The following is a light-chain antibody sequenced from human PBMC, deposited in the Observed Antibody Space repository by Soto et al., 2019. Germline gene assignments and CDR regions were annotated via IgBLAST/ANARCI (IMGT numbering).Light chain of an antibody. V-gene: IGKV1-5*01. CDR1: QSISSY. Sequence: DIQMTQCPSSLSSSVVDIVTITCRASQSISSYLNWYQQKPGKAPKLLIYDASSLESGVPSRFSGSGSGTEFTLSISSLQPDDFATYYCQEYNTYPWTFGQGTKVDIK. CDR3: QEYNTYPWT. CDR2: DAS. J-gene: IGKJ1*01.